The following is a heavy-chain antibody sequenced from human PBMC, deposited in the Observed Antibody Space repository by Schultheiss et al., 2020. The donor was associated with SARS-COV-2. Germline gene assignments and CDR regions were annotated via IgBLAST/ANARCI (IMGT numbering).Heavy chain of an antibody. V-gene: IGHV3-23*01. CDR1: GFTFDDYA. CDR3: ARDSYSSGWYDY. CDR2: ISGSGGIT. Sequence: GGSLRLSCAASGFTFDDYAMHWVRQAPGKGLEWVSGISGSGGITYYAVSVRGRFTISRDNSKNTLYLQMNSLRAEDTAVYYCARDSYSSGWYDYWGQGTLVTVSS. J-gene: IGHJ4*02. D-gene: IGHD6-19*01.